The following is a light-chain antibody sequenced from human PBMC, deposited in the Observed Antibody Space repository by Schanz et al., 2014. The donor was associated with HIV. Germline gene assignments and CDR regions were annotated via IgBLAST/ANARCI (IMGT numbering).Light chain of an antibody. J-gene: IGKJ1*01. CDR3: QQYGSSPL. V-gene: IGKV3-20*01. CDR1: QSVSNN. CDR2: ITS. Sequence: EIVMTQSPAILSVSPGDRVTLSCRASQSVSNNFAWYQQKPGQAPRLLIHITSTRATGIPDRFSGFGSGTDFTLTISRLEPEDFAVYYCQQYGSSPLFGQGTKVEIK.